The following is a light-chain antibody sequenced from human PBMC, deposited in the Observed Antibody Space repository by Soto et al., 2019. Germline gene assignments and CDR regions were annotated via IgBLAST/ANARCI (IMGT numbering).Light chain of an antibody. J-gene: IGLJ1*01. CDR3: SAYIASITSHV. CDR1: STDVGSHNS. CDR2: EVN. V-gene: IGLV2-18*02. Sequence: QSALTQPPSVSGSPGQSVTISCGGSSTDVGSHNSVSWYKQAPGTSPKLMIFEVNNRPSGVPDRFSESKSGNTASLTISGLQPEDEADYYCSAYIASITSHVFGTGTKLTVL.